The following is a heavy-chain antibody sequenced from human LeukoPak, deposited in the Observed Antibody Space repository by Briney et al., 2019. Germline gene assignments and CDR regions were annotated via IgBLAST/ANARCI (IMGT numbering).Heavy chain of an antibody. CDR2: IYSGGST. CDR1: GFTVSSNY. J-gene: IGHJ4*02. D-gene: IGHD3-22*01. Sequence: GGSLRLSCAASGFTVSSNYMSWVRQAPGKGLEWVSVIYSGGSTYYADSVKGRFTISRDNSKNTLYLQMNSLRAEDTAVHYCARGLYYFDTSGYLYYWGQGTLVTVSS. V-gene: IGHV3-53*01. CDR3: ARGLYYFDTSGYLYY.